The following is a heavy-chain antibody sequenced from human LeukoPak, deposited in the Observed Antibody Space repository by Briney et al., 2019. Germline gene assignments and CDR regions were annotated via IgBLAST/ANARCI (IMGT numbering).Heavy chain of an antibody. Sequence: PGGSLSLSCASSVFILITKYMIEVRQAPGKGPEWVSIIYVDGKTYYSDSVKGRFTISRDNSKVTVYLQMNSLRAEETAVNDSASDLGCGVVAAFDSWGQGTRATVSS. J-gene: IGHJ5*01. V-gene: IGHV3-53*01. CDR3: ASDLGCGVVAAFDS. CDR1: VFILITKY. D-gene: IGHD2-15*01. CDR2: IYVDGKT.